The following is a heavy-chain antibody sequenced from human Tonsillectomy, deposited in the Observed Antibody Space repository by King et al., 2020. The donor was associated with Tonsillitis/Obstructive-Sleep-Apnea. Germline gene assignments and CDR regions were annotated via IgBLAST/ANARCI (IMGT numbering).Heavy chain of an antibody. D-gene: IGHD3-3*01. Sequence: VQLVESGGGVVQPGRCLRLSCAASGFTFSSYAMYWVRQAPGKGLEWVAVISSDGSDKYYADSVKGRFTISRDNSKNTLYLQRNSLRAKDTAVYYCVRDHDFWRCYYHYYYGIDVWGQGTTVTVSS. CDR1: GFTFSSYA. CDR2: ISSDGSDK. V-gene: IGHV3-30*04. J-gene: IGHJ6*02. CDR3: VRDHDFWRCYYHYYYGIDV.